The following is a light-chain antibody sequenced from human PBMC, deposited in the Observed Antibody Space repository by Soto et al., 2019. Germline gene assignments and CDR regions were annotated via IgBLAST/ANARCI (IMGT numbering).Light chain of an antibody. CDR1: QSVSSNY. J-gene: IGKJ1*01. Sequence: IVLTQSPDTLSLSPGERATLSCRASQSVSSNYLAWYQQKLGQAPRLLIYDASRRATGIPDRFSGSGSGTDFTLTISRLEPEDFAVYYCQQYGSSRWTFGLGTKVDIK. CDR3: QQYGSSRWT. CDR2: DAS. V-gene: IGKV3-20*01.